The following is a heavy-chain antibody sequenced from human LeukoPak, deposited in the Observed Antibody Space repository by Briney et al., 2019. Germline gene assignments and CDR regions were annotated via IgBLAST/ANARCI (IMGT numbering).Heavy chain of an antibody. J-gene: IGHJ4*02. CDR2: ISSSGSTI. Sequence: GGSLRLSCAASGFTFSSYEMNWVRQAPGKGLEWVSYISSSGSTIYYADSVKGRFTISRDNAKYSLYLQMNSLRAEDTAVYYCARVLSDYDFWSGYRPSSSDYWGQGTLVTVSS. D-gene: IGHD3-3*01. V-gene: IGHV3-48*03. CDR1: GFTFSSYE. CDR3: ARVLSDYDFWSGYRPSSSDY.